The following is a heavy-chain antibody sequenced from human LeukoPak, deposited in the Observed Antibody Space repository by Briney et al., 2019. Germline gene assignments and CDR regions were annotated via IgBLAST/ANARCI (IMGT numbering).Heavy chain of an antibody. CDR1: GFTFSSYG. D-gene: IGHD3-3*01. Sequence: GGSLRLSCAASGFTFSSYGMHWVRQAPGKGLEWVAVISYDGSNKYYADSVKGRFAISRDNSKNTLYLQMNSLRAEDTAVYYCAKGQPEGYANDFWSGYYDYWGQGTLVTVSS. V-gene: IGHV3-30*18. CDR2: ISYDGSNK. J-gene: IGHJ4*02. CDR3: AKGQPEGYANDFWSGYYDY.